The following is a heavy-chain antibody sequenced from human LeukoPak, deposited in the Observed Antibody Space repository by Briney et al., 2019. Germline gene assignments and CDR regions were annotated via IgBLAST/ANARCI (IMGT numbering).Heavy chain of an antibody. CDR2: IPYDGSNK. CDR3: ARGGTRDAFDI. CDR1: GSTFSSYA. V-gene: IGHV3-30*04. J-gene: IGHJ3*02. D-gene: IGHD3-16*01. Sequence: GGSLRLSCAASGSTFSSYAMHWVRQAPGKGLEWVAVIPYDGSNKYYADSVKGRFTISRDNSKNTLYLQMNSLRAEDTAVYYCARGGTRDAFDIWGQGTMVTVSS.